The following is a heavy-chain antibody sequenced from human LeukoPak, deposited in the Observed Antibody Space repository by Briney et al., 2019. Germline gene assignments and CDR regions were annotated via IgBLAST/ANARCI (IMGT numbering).Heavy chain of an antibody. V-gene: IGHV3-74*01. CDR1: GFTFSSYW. CDR2: VISDGSST. Sequence: GGSLRLSCAASGFTFSSYWMHWVRQAPGKGLVWVSRVISDGSSTTYADSVKGRFAISRDNAKNTLYLQLNSLRAEDTAVYYCARVRNTRSPFDYWGQGTLVTVSS. J-gene: IGHJ4*02. D-gene: IGHD1-14*01. CDR3: ARVRNTRSPFDY.